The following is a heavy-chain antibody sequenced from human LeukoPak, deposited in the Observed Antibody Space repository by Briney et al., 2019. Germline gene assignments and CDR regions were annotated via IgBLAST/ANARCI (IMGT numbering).Heavy chain of an antibody. D-gene: IGHD2-21*02. J-gene: IGHJ4*02. Sequence: ASVKASCRASGYTFTSYGISWVRQAPGQGLEWMGWISAYNGNTNYAQKLQGRVTMTTDTSTSTAYMELRSLRSDDTAVYYCARVGVGVTAIIYLDYWGQGTLVTVSS. CDR1: GYTFTSYG. CDR3: ARVGVGVTAIIYLDY. CDR2: ISAYNGNT. V-gene: IGHV1-18*01.